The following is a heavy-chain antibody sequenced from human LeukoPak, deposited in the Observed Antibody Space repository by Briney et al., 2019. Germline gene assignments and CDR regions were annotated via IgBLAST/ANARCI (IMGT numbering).Heavy chain of an antibody. CDR1: GFPFIEYS. CDR3: ARDHNYAFDN. D-gene: IGHD1-1*01. V-gene: IGHV3-48*01. Sequence: GGSLRLSCTASGFPFIEYSMNWVRQVPGKGLEWIAYIGIDSGNTKYADSVRGRFTISADKTKNSLYLQMNSLRVDDTAVYYWARDHNYAFDNWGQGTLVSVAS. CDR2: IGIDSGNT. J-gene: IGHJ4*02.